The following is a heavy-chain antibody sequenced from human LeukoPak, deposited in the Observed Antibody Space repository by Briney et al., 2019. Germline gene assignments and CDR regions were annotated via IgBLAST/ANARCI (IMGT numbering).Heavy chain of an antibody. CDR1: GFTVSSNY. D-gene: IGHD6-25*01. CDR2: ISSSGSTI. Sequence: GGSLRLSCAASGFTVSSNYMSWVCQAPGKGLEWVSYISSSGSTIYYADSVKGRFTISRDNAKNSLYLQMNSLRAEDTAAYYCARDLIEAAAFSYYYYYGMDVWGQGTTVTVSS. V-gene: IGHV3-11*04. CDR3: ARDLIEAAAFSYYYYYGMDV. J-gene: IGHJ6*02.